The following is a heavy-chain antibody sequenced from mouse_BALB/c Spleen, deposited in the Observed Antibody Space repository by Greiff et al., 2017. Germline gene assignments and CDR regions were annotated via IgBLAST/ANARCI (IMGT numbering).Heavy chain of an antibody. V-gene: IGHV1S81*02. CDR1: GYTFTSYW. J-gene: IGHJ3*01. Sequence: VQLQQPGAELVKPGASVKLSCKASGYTFTSYWMHWVKQRPGQGLEWIGEINPSNGRTNYNEKFKSKATLTVDKSSSTAYMQLSSLTSEDSAVYYCARKYGNYLAWFAYWGQGTLVTVSA. CDR3: ARKYGNYLAWFAY. CDR2: INPSNGRT. D-gene: IGHD2-10*02.